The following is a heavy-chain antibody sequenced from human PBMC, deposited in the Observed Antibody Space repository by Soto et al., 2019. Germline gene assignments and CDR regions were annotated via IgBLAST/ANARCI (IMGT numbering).Heavy chain of an antibody. CDR1: GFTFRSYG. CDR3: AKEGSVVATTPDFDS. CDR2: ISYDGSYK. V-gene: IGHV3-30*18. D-gene: IGHD5-12*01. Sequence: QVQLVESGGGVVQPGRSLRLSCAASGFTFRSYGMHWVRQAPGKGLEWVAVISYDGSYKYYADSMKGRVTISRDNSKNTLYVQMNSLRAEDTAVYYCAKEGSVVATTPDFDSWGQGTLVTVSS. J-gene: IGHJ4*02.